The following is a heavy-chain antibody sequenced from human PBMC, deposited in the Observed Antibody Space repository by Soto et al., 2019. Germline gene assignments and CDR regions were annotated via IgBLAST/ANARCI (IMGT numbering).Heavy chain of an antibody. J-gene: IGHJ4*02. Sequence: ASVKVSCKASGGTFSSYAISWVRQAPGQGLEWMGAISPHNRNTNYAEKFRGRVTMTTDTSTTTAYMELRSLRSDETAVYYCARDEGGYDILTGYYKAHHFDQWGQGALVTASS. CDR2: ISPHNRNT. CDR1: GGTFSSYA. D-gene: IGHD3-9*01. V-gene: IGHV1-18*01. CDR3: ARDEGGYDILTGYYKAHHFDQ.